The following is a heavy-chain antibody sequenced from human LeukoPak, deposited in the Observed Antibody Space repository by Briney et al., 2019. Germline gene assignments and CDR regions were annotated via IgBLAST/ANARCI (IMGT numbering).Heavy chain of an antibody. J-gene: IGHJ6*03. CDR2: IYYSGST. CDR3: TRGSIAYYYMDV. Sequence: KPSQTLSLTCTVSGGSISSGSYYWSWIRQPPGKGLEWIGNIYYSGSTNYNPSLKSRVTISVDTSKNQFSLKLSSVTAADTAVYYCTRGSIAYYYMDVWGKGTTVTISS. CDR1: GGSISSGSYY. D-gene: IGHD3-22*01. V-gene: IGHV4-61*01.